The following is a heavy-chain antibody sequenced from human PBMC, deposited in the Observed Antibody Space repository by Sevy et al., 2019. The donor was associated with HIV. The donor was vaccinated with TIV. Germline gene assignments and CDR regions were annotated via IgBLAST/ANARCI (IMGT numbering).Heavy chain of an antibody. Sequence: ASVKVSCKASGYTFTNYDINWVRQATGQGLEWMGWMNPNSGNTGYAQKFQGRVTMIRNTSMSTAYMELSSLTSDDTAGYYCARDLAGSKQGGWFDPWGQGTLVTVSS. V-gene: IGHV1-8*01. CDR1: GYTFTNYD. CDR3: ARDLAGSKQGGWFDP. J-gene: IGHJ5*02. D-gene: IGHD3-16*01. CDR2: MNPNSGNT.